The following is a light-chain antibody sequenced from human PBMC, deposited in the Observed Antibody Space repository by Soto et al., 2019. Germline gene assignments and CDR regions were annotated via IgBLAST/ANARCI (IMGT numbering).Light chain of an antibody. J-gene: IGLJ1*01. CDR3: SSYTSSSTLP. V-gene: IGLV2-14*01. Sequence: QSVLTQPASVSGSPGQSITISCTGTSSDVGGYNYVSWYQQHPGKAPKLMIYEVSNRPSGVSNRFSGSKSGNTAPLTISGLQAEDEADYYCSSYTSSSTLPFGPGTKVT. CDR2: EVS. CDR1: SSDVGGYNY.